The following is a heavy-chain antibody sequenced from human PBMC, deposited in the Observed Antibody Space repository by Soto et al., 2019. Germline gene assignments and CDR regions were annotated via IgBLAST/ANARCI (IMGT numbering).Heavy chain of an antibody. J-gene: IGHJ1*01. V-gene: IGHV3-9*01. CDR2: INWNSGSI. CDR3: VKDESINWYSGHFRH. D-gene: IGHD6-13*01. CDR1: GVTFDDYA. Sequence: GGSLRLSCAASGVTFDDYAMHWVRQVPGKGVEWVSGINWNSGSIGYGDSVKGRFAISRDNAKNSLHLQMNSLSAEDTAFYYCVKDESINWYSGHFRHWGQGTLVTVSS.